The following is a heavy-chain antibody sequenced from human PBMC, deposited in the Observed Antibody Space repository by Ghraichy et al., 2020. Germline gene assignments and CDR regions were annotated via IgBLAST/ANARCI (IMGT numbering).Heavy chain of an antibody. CDR1: GFTFSDSY. CDR3: ARHDFWRGYYV. V-gene: IGHV3-11*04. Sequence: GGSLRLSCAASGFTFSDSYMSWIRQAPGKGLECLSYISSSATTIYYADSVKGRFTISRDNAKKSLYLQMNSLRAEDTAVYYCARHDFWRGYYVWGQGTTVIVS. CDR2: ISSSATTI. D-gene: IGHD3-3*01. J-gene: IGHJ6*02.